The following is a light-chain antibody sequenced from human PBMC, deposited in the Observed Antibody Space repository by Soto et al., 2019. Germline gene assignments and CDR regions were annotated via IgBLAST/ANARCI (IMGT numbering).Light chain of an antibody. Sequence: QSVLTQPPSASGTPGQRVTISCSGSSSNIGSNTVNWYQQLPGTAPKLLIYNNNQRPSGVPDRFSGSKSGTSASLAISGLQSDDEADYYCAAWDDSLNGLVFGTGTQLTVL. V-gene: IGLV1-44*01. CDR3: AAWDDSLNGLV. CDR2: NNN. CDR1: SSNIGSNT. J-gene: IGLJ1*01.